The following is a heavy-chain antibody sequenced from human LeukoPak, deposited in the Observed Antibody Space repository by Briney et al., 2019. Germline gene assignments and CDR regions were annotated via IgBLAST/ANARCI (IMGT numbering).Heavy chain of an antibody. D-gene: IGHD3-3*01. Sequence: SETLSLTCTVSGGSISSSSYYWGWIRQPPGKGLEWIGSIYYSGSTYYNPSLKSRVTISVDTSKNQFSLKLSSVTAADTAVYYCASPGSGFWSGYMDVWGKGTTVTVSS. CDR3: ASPGSGFWSGYMDV. V-gene: IGHV4-39*07. CDR1: GGSISSSSYY. CDR2: IYYSGST. J-gene: IGHJ6*03.